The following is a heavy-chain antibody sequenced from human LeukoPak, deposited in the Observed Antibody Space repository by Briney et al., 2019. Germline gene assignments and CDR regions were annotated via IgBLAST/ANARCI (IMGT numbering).Heavy chain of an antibody. CDR2: IYASGST. CDR1: GGSVSSGNYH. Sequence: KPSETLSLTCTVSGGSVSSGNYHWSWIRQSAGEGLEWIGRIYASGSTNYNPSLKSRVTMSVDTSKNQFSLKLSSVTALDTAVYYCARNRGIAAAGYYYYYMDVWGKGTTVTVSS. J-gene: IGHJ6*03. CDR3: ARNRGIAAAGYYYYYMDV. D-gene: IGHD6-13*01. V-gene: IGHV4-61*02.